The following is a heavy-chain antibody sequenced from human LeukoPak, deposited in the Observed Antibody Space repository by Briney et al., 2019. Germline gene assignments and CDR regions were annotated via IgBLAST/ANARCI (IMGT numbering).Heavy chain of an antibody. V-gene: IGHV1-46*01. Sequence: ASVKVSCNPSGYTFTSYFIHWVRQAPGQGLEWMGVVNPTGGSPSFAQKFQGRVTMTRAASTSTVYMELSSLRSEDTAVYFCARGHLLTGSGFDFWGQGTLVTVSS. CDR3: ARGHLLTGSGFDF. J-gene: IGHJ4*02. D-gene: IGHD2/OR15-2a*01. CDR2: VNPTGGSP. CDR1: GYTFTSYF.